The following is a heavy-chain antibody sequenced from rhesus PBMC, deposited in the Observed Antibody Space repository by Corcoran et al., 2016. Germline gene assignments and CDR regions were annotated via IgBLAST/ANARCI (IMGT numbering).Heavy chain of an antibody. CDR1: GFTFSNYW. Sequence: EVQLVESGGGLVQPGGSLRLSCAASGFTFSNYWMSWVRQAPGKVLEWVGFIKNKADGGPAAYAESVKVRFTISRDYSKNTLYLQMNSLKTEATAVYYCTRRGVTRALDYWGQCVLGTVA. D-gene: IGHD4-23*01. V-gene: IGHV3S11*01. J-gene: IGHJ4*01. CDR3: TRRGVTRALDY. CDR2: IKNKADGGPA.